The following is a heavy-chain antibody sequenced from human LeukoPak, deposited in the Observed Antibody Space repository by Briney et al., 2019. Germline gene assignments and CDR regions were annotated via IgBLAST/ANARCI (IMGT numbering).Heavy chain of an antibody. CDR1: GYSFTSYW. Sequence: GESLKISCQGSGYSFTSYWIAWVRQMPGKGLEWMGIIYPGDSDTRYSPSFQGQVTISADKSISTAYLQWSCLKASDTAMYYCARPLHDYGDYVVDYWGQGTLVTVSS. CDR2: IYPGDSDT. D-gene: IGHD4-17*01. V-gene: IGHV5-51*01. J-gene: IGHJ4*02. CDR3: ARPLHDYGDYVVDY.